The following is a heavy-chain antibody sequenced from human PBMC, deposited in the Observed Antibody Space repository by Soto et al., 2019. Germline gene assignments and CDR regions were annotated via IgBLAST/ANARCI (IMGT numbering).Heavy chain of an antibody. Sequence: QVQLVESGGGVVQPGRSLRLSCAASGFTFSSSGMNWVRQAPGRGLEGVAVISYDGSKKYYEDSVKGRFTIARDNSKNTLYLQMNSLRAEDTAVYYCAKVFSAGPYYYGSGSYYMAFDIWGQGTMVTVSS. V-gene: IGHV3-30*18. D-gene: IGHD3-10*01. J-gene: IGHJ3*02. CDR3: AKVFSAGPYYYGSGSYYMAFDI. CDR1: GFTFSSSG. CDR2: ISYDGSKK.